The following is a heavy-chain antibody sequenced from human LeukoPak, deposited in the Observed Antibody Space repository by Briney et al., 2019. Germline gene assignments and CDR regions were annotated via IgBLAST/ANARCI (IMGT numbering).Heavy chain of an antibody. Sequence: GGSLRLSCAASGFTFSSYGMHWVRQAPGKGLEWVAVISYDGSNKYYADPVKGRFTISRDNAKNSLYLQMNSLRAEDTAVYYCARGVRWSGMNFDYWGQGTLVTVSS. CDR1: GFTFSSYG. D-gene: IGHD3-3*01. V-gene: IGHV3-30*03. CDR3: ARGVRWSGMNFDY. J-gene: IGHJ4*02. CDR2: ISYDGSNK.